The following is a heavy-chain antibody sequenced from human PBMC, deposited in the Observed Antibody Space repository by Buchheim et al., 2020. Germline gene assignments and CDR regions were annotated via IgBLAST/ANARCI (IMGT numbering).Heavy chain of an antibody. D-gene: IGHD6-19*01. V-gene: IGHV1-46*01. J-gene: IGHJ4*02. CDR1: GYTFSTKK. Sequence: QVQLVQSGAEVKKPGASVKVSCKASGYTFSTKKINWVRQAPGQGLEWMGRINPSDDSTRNAQKFQGRVTMTRDTSTSTVYMELGSLTSEDTAVYYCARDNSAWAFDYWGQGSL. CDR2: INPSDDST. CDR3: ARDNSAWAFDY.